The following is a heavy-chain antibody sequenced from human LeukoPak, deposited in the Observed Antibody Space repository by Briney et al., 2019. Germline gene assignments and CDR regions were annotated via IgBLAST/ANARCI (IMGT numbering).Heavy chain of an antibody. Sequence: GGSLRLSCAASGFTFSSYGMHWVRQAPGKGLEWVAFIRYDGSNKYYADSVKGRFTISRDNSKNTLYLQMNSLRAGDTAVYYCAKDLGHYYGSGGFGYWGQGTLVTVSS. CDR2: IRYDGSNK. D-gene: IGHD3-10*01. V-gene: IGHV3-30*02. J-gene: IGHJ4*02. CDR1: GFTFSSYG. CDR3: AKDLGHYYGSGGFGY.